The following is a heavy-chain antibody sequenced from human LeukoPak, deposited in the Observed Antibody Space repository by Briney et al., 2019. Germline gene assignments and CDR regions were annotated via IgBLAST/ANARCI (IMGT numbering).Heavy chain of an antibody. J-gene: IGHJ4*02. CDR1: GFTFSTHG. D-gene: IGHD5-24*01. Sequence: PGGSLRLSCAASGFTFSTHGMHWVRQAPGKRLEWVTFIGYDGSDKYYSDSVKGRFTISRDNSKNTLYLQMNSLRAEDTAVYYCAKDRGMATIKDYWGQGTLVTVSS. CDR2: IGYDGSDK. CDR3: AKDRGMATIKDY. V-gene: IGHV3-30*02.